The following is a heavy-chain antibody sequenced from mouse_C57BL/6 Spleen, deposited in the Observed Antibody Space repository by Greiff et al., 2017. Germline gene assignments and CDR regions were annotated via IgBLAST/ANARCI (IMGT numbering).Heavy chain of an antibody. J-gene: IGHJ4*01. V-gene: IGHV1-80*01. CDR3: ARETQAKAAMDY. D-gene: IGHD3-2*02. CDR2: IYPGDGDT. Sequence: VLLQQSGAELVKPGASVKISCKASGYAFSSYWLNWVKQRPGKGLEWVGQIYPGDGDTNYTGKFKGKATLTADKSSSTAYMQLSSLTSEDSAVYFCARETQAKAAMDYWGQGTSVTVSS. CDR1: GYAFSSYW.